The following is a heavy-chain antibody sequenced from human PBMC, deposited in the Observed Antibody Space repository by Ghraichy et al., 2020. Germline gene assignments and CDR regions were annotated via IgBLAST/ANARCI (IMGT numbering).Heavy chain of an antibody. CDR2: ISGSGGST. D-gene: IGHD6-13*01. CDR1: GFTFSNYV. J-gene: IGHJ6*02. V-gene: IGHV3-23*01. CDR3: SKGIAAGTSTISYYYNGMDV. Sequence: GGSLRLSCAASGFTFSNYVLSWVRQAPGKGLEWVSGISGSGGSTYYPYSVEGRFTISRDNSKNTLYLQMNSLRAEDTAIYYCSKGIAAGTSTISYYYNGMDVWGQGTTVTVSS.